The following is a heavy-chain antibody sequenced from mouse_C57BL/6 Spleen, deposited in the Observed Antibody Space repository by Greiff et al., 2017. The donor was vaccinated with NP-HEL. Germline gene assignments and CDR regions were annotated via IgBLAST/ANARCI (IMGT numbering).Heavy chain of an antibody. CDR3: ARSDDGNYVVDY. V-gene: IGHV1-82*01. Sequence: VQLQQSGPELVKPGASVKISCKASGYAFSSSWMNWVKQRPGKGLEWIGRIYPGDGDTNYNGKFKGKATLTADKSSSTAYMQLSSLTSEDSAVYFCARSDDGNYVVDYWGQGTTLTVSS. CDR1: GYAFSSSW. J-gene: IGHJ2*01. D-gene: IGHD2-3*01. CDR2: IYPGDGDT.